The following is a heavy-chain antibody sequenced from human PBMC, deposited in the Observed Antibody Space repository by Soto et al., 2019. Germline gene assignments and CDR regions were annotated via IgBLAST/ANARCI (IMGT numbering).Heavy chain of an antibody. J-gene: IGHJ4*02. V-gene: IGHV1-46*04. CDR2: INPSGDST. CDR1: GYTCTSYY. D-gene: IGHD3-22*01. CDR3: ARVSTYDSSAPPRY. Sequence: VSVKVSSKASGYTCTSYYRHWVLQAPGQGLEWMGIINPSGDSTSYAQKLQGRDTMARNTSTSTVYKELSSLRSEDTAVYYGARVSTYDSSAPPRYWGQGTLATVS.